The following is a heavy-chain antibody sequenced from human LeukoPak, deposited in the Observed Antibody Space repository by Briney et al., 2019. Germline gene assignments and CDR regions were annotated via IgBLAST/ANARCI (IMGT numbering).Heavy chain of an antibody. V-gene: IGHV4-39*01. CDR3: ARHEAQDFDY. J-gene: IGHJ4*02. CDR2: IYYSGTT. Sequence: PSETLSLTCTVSGGSISSSNYYWGWIRQPSGKGLEWIGSIYYSGTTYYSSSLKSRVIISVDTSKNQFSLKLCSVTATDTAVYYCARHEAQDFDYWGQGTLVTVSS. CDR1: GGSISSSNYY.